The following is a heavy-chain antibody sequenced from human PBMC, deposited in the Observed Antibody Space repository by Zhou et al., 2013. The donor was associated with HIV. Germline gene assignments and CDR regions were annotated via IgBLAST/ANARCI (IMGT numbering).Heavy chain of an antibody. D-gene: IGHD2-15*01. Sequence: QVQLVQSGAEVKKPGASVKVSCKASGYTFTSYGISWVRQAPGQGLEWMGWISAYNSNTNYAQKLQGRVTMTTDTSTSTAYMELRSLRSDDTAVYYCARALDCSGGSCYSSEFDPWGQGTLVTVSS. CDR1: GYTFTSYG. V-gene: IGHV1-18*01. CDR2: ISAYNSNT. CDR3: ARALDCSGGSCYSSEFDP. J-gene: IGHJ5*02.